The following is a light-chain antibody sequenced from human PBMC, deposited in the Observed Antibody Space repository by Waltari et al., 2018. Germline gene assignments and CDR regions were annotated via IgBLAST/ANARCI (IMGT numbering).Light chain of an antibody. Sequence: DIVMTQSPDSLSVSLGERATINCKSSQSVLYSSNNKNYLAWYQQKPGQSPKLLIYRASTRESGVPDRFSGSGSGTDFTLTISSLQAEDVAVYYCQQYSSAPAFGQGTKVEIK. CDR3: QQYSSAPA. CDR2: RAS. V-gene: IGKV4-1*01. CDR1: QSVLYSSNNKNY. J-gene: IGKJ1*01.